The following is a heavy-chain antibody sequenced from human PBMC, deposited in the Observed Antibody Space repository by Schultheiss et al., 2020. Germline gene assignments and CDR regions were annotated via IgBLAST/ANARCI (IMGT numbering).Heavy chain of an antibody. CDR3: AREHSAYDVYDY. V-gene: IGHV4-61*10. CDR1: GGSISSSSYY. CDR2: IYYSGST. J-gene: IGHJ4*02. D-gene: IGHD5-12*01. Sequence: SETLSLTCTVSGGSISSSSYYWSWIRQPAGKGLEWIGYIYYSGSTNYNPSLKSRVTISVDTSKNQFSLKLSSVTAADTAVYYCAREHSAYDVYDYWGQGTLVTVSS.